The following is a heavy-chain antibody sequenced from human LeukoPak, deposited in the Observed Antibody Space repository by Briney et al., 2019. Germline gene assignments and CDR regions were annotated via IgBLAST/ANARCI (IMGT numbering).Heavy chain of an antibody. CDR2: ISYDGSNK. CDR3: ARDSASTPLDY. CDR1: GFTFSSYG. D-gene: IGHD1-26*01. Sequence: GRSLRLSCAASGFTFSSYGMHWVRQAPGKGLEWVAVISYDGSNKYYADSVKGRFTISRDNSKNTLYLQMNSLRAEDTAVYYCARDSASTPLDYWGQGTLVTVSS. V-gene: IGHV3-30*03. J-gene: IGHJ4*02.